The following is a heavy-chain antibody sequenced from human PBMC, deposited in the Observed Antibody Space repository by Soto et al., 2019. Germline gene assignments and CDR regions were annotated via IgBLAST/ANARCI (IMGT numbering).Heavy chain of an antibody. D-gene: IGHD2-2*02. J-gene: IGHJ4*02. Sequence: GESLKISCKVSGYNFTAFWLGWVRQMPGKGLEWMANIHPLDSETNYGPSFQGQVTISADKSITTAFLHWSNLKASDTGIYFCAKLGVQGAIYFDSWGQGSLVTVSS. CDR3: AKLGVQGAIYFDS. V-gene: IGHV5-51*01. CDR1: GYNFTAFW. CDR2: IHPLDSET.